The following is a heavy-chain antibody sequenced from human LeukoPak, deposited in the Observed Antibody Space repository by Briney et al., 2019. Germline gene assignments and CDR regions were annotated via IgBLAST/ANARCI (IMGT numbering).Heavy chain of an antibody. CDR3: ARTEWLLYYFDY. V-gene: IGHV3-23*01. CDR1: GFTFSTYG. D-gene: IGHD3-3*01. Sequence: GGSLRLSCAASGFTFSTYGVSWVRQAPGKGLAWVSVIGGSGGTTYYADSVKGRFTISRDTSKNTLYLQMNSLRAEDTAVYYCARTEWLLYYFDYWGQGTLVTVSS. CDR2: IGGSGGTT. J-gene: IGHJ4*02.